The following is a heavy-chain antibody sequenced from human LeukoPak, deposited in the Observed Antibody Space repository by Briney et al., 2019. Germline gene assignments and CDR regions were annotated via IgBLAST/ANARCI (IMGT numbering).Heavy chain of an antibody. V-gene: IGHV3-7*01. D-gene: IGHD6-19*01. CDR3: ARVPHKPGYSSGLNDY. CDR2: IKQDGSEK. J-gene: IGHJ4*02. CDR1: GFTFSSYW. Sequence: GGSLRLSCAASGFTFSSYWMSWVRQAPGKGLEWVANIKQDGSEKYYVDSVKGRFTISRDNAKNSLYLQMNSLRAEDTAVYYCARVPHKPGYSSGLNDYWGQGTLVTVSS.